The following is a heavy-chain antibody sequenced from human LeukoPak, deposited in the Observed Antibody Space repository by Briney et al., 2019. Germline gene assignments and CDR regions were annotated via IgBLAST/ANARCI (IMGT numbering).Heavy chain of an antibody. J-gene: IGHJ4*02. CDR3: ARGKIVGATGVEYFDY. CDR2: INPSGGST. CDR1: GYTFTSYY. Sequence: GASVKVSCKASGYTFTSYYMHWVRQAPGQGLEWMGIINPSGGSTSYAQKFQGRVTMTRDTSTSTVYMELSSLRSEDTAVYYCARGKIVGATGVEYFDYWGQGTLVTVSS. V-gene: IGHV1-46*01. D-gene: IGHD1-26*01.